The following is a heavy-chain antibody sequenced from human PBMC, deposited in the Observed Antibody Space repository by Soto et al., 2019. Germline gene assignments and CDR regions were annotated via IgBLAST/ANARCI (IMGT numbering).Heavy chain of an antibody. CDR3: ARGLYSYDSSGYYGWFDP. D-gene: IGHD3-22*01. CDR2: IIPIFGTA. CDR1: GGTFSSYA. Sequence: SVKVACKASGGTFSSYAISWVRQAPGQGLEWMGRIIPIFGTANYAQKFHGRVTITADESTSSAYMDLSSLRSEDTAVYYCARGLYSYDSSGYYGWFDPRGQGTLVTVSS. J-gene: IGHJ5*02. V-gene: IGHV1-69*13.